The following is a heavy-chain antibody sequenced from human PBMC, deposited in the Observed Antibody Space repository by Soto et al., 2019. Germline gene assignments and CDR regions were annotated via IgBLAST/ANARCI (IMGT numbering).Heavy chain of an antibody. J-gene: IGHJ3*02. CDR2: ISSSSSYI. V-gene: IGHV3-21*01. CDR1: GFTFSSYS. CDR3: ARGSSPKSGPDAFDI. Sequence: KAGGSLSLSCAASGFTFSSYSMNWVRQAPGKGLEWVSSISSSSSYIYYADSVKGRFTISRDNAKNSLYLQMNSLRAEDTAVYYCARGSSPKSGPDAFDIWGQGTMVTVSS. D-gene: IGHD3-3*01.